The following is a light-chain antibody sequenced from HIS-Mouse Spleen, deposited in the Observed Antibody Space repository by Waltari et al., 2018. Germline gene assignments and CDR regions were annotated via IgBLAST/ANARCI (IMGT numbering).Light chain of an antibody. CDR1: SSDVGGYNY. CDR3: SSYTSSSTLVV. Sequence: QSALTQPAPVSGSPGPSITISCTGTSSDVGGYNYLSWYQQHPGKAPKLMIYEVSNRPSGVSNRFSGSKSGNTASLTISGLQAEDEADYYCSSYTSSSTLVVFGGGTKLTVL. J-gene: IGLJ2*01. CDR2: EVS. V-gene: IGLV2-14*01.